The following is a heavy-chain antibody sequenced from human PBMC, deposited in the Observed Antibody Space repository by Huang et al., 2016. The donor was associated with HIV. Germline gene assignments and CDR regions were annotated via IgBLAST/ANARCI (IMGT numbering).Heavy chain of an antibody. V-gene: IGHV1-18*01. J-gene: IGHJ5*01. CDR3: ARDHWYPLQNWFDL. D-gene: IGHD1-1*01. CDR2: IRAYNGNT. Sequence: VELVQSGAEVKRPGASVRVSCKAAGYIFTKYGINWVRQDPGQGLEWTVWIRAYNGNTNYAEKFEGRVTLTRDTSATTAYMELRDVTSADTAVYYCARDHWYPLQNWFDLWGQGTLVTVSS. CDR1: GYIFTKYG.